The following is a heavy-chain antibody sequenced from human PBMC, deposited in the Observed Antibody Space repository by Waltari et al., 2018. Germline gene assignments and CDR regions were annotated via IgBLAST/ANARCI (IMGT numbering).Heavy chain of an antibody. CDR2: LWSDGSNK. Sequence: QEQLLASGGGVVQRGGSLRLSCAASGFTFSSYGMHWVRQAPGKGLEWVSVLWSDGSNKYYADSVKGRFTISRDNSKNTLYLQMNSLRAEDTGIYYCASRSPALDYWGQGTLVTVSS. V-gene: IGHV3-33*01. J-gene: IGHJ4*02. CDR3: ASRSPALDY. CDR1: GFTFSSYG.